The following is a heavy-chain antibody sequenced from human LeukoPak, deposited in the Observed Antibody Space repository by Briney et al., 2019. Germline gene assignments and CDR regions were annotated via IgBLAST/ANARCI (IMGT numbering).Heavy chain of an antibody. V-gene: IGHV1-69*04. J-gene: IGHJ5*02. Sequence: SVKVSCKASGGTFSSYAISWVRQAPGQGLEWMGRIIPIRGIANYAQKFQGRVTITADKSTSTAYMELSSLRSEDTAVYYCARGFEYSSSSCWFDPWGQGTLVTVSS. CDR2: IIPIRGIA. D-gene: IGHD6-6*01. CDR3: ARGFEYSSSSCWFDP. CDR1: GGTFSSYA.